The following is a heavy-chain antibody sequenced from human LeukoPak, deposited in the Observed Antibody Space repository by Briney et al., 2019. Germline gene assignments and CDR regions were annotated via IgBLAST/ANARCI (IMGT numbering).Heavy chain of an antibody. D-gene: IGHD6-13*01. J-gene: IGHJ4*02. CDR1: GGTFSSYA. V-gene: IGHV1-69*01. Sequence: SVKVSCKASGGTFSSYAISWVRQAPGQGLEWMGGIIPIFGTANYAQKFQGRVTITADESTSTAYMELSSLRSEDTVVYYCARAPPVWGIAAAGTYFDYWGQGTLVTVSS. CDR3: ARAPPVWGIAAAGTYFDY. CDR2: IIPIFGTA.